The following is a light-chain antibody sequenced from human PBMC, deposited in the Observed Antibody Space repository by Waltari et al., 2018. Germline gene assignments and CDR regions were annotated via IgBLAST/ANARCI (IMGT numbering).Light chain of an antibody. V-gene: IGKV3-20*01. CDR1: QSVSSSY. Sequence: IVLTPSPAHMSLSPGERATLTRRASQSVSSSYLAWYQQKPGQAPRLLIYGASSRATGIPDRFSGSGSGTDFTLTISRLEPEDFAVYYCQQYGSSPMYTFGQGTKLEIK. CDR2: GAS. CDR3: QQYGSSPMYT. J-gene: IGKJ2*01.